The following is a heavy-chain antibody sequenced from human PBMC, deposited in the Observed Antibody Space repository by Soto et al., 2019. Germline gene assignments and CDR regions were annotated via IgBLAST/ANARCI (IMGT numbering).Heavy chain of an antibody. J-gene: IGHJ4*02. V-gene: IGHV3-74*01. CDR1: GFTFSRYW. Sequence: EVQLVESGGGLVQPGGSLRLSCAASGFTFSRYWMHWVRQAPGKGLVWVSRINSDGSSTSYADSVKGRFTIPRDNAKNTLYLQMNSLRAEDTAVYYCVRTSLVVAAATREDYWGQGTLVTVSS. CDR3: VRTSLVVAAATREDY. CDR2: INSDGSST. D-gene: IGHD2-15*01.